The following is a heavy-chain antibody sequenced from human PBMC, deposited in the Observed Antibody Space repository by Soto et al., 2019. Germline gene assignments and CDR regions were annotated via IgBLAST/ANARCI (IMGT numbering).Heavy chain of an antibody. CDR1: GFTFSSYE. CDR2: ISVSGTVR. J-gene: IGHJ6*02. V-gene: IGHV3-48*03. D-gene: IGHD3-9*01. Sequence: QLVESGGGSVQPGRSLRLSCAPSGFTFSSYEMNWVRQAPGKGLEWVSYISVSGTVRFYADAVKGRFTISRDNTKKILYLQVNSLRAEDTALYYCATAGLTGTVWGQGTTVTVSS. CDR3: ATAGLTGTV.